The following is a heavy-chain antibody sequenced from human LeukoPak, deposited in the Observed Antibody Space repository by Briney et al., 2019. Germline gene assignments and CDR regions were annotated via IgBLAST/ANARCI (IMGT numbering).Heavy chain of an antibody. CDR2: IGTAGDT. CDR1: GFTFSSYD. CDR3: ARDRGYYGMDV. Sequence: GGSLRLSCAASGFTFSSYDMHWVRQAPGKGLEWVSAIGTAGDTYYPGSVKGRFTISRENAKNSLYLQMNSLRAGDTAVYYCARDRGYYGMDVWGQGTTVTVSS. V-gene: IGHV3-13*01. J-gene: IGHJ6*02.